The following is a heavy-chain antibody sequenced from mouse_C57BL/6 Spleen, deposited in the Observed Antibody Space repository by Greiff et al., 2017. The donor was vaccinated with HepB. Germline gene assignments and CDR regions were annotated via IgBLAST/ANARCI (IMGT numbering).Heavy chain of an antibody. CDR3: TSWNGNYPDY. D-gene: IGHD2-1*01. Sequence: QVQLQQSGAELVRPGASVTLSCKASGYTFTDYEMHWVKQTPVHGLEWIGAIDPETGGTTYNQKFKGKAILTADKSSSTAYMELRSLTSEDSAVYYCTSWNGNYPDYWGQGTTLTVSS. J-gene: IGHJ2*01. CDR1: GYTFTDYE. CDR2: IDPETGGT. V-gene: IGHV1-15*01.